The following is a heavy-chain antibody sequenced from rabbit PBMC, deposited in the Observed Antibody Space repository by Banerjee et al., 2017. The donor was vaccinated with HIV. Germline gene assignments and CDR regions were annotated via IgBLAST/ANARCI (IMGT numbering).Heavy chain of an antibody. Sequence: QSLEESGGGLVKPGASLTLTCTASGFSFSSSDYMCWIRQAPGEGLEWIGCIYTGSSGSTWYASWAKGRFTISKTSSTTVTLQMTSLTAADTASYFCARDLAGVIGWNFGLWGPGTRVTVS. CDR3: ARDLAGVIGWNFGL. D-gene: IGHD4-1*01. J-gene: IGHJ6*01. V-gene: IGHV1S40*01. CDR1: GFSFSSSDY. CDR2: IYTGSSGST.